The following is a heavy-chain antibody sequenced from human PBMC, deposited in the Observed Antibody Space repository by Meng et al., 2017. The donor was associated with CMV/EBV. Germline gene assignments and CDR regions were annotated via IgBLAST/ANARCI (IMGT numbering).Heavy chain of an antibody. CDR3: ARTMVRGVILYYGMDV. Sequence: GESLKISCAASGFTVSSNEMSWVRQAPGKGLEWVSSISGGSTYYADSRKGRFTISRDNSKNTLHLQMNSLGAEDTAVYYCARTMVRGVILYYGMDVWGQGTTVTVSS. V-gene: IGHV3-38-3*01. J-gene: IGHJ6*02. CDR2: ISGGST. CDR1: GFTVSSNE. D-gene: IGHD3-10*01.